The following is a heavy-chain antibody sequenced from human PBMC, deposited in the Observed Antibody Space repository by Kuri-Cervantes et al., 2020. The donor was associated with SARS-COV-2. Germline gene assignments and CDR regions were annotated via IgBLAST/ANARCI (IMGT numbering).Heavy chain of an antibody. CDR3: ARGPTFPYYYYMDV. V-gene: IGHV1-18*01. Sequence: ASVKVSCKASGYTFTCYGISWVRQAPGQGLEWMGWISAYNGNTNYAQKFQGRVTITRNTSISTAYMELSSLRSEDTAVYYCARGPTFPYYYYMDVWGKGTTVTVSS. CDR2: ISAYNGNT. J-gene: IGHJ6*03. CDR1: GYTFTCYG.